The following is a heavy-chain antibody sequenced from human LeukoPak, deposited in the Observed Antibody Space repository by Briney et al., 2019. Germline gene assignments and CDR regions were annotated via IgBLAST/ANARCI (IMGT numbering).Heavy chain of an antibody. CDR2: INPNSGGT. Sequence: ASVKVSCKASGYTSTGYYMHWVRQAPGQGLEWMGWINPNSGGTSYAQKFQGRVTMTRDTSISTAYMELSRLRSDDTAVYYCARGLRIQLWSAVGYWGQGTLVTVSS. V-gene: IGHV1-2*02. CDR3: ARGLRIQLWSAVGY. CDR1: GYTSTGYY. J-gene: IGHJ4*02. D-gene: IGHD5-18*01.